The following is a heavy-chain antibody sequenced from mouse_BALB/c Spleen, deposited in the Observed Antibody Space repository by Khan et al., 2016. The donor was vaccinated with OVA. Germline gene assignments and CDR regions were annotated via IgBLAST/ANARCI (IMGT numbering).Heavy chain of an antibody. Sequence: LVESGGGLVQSGGSRKLSCAASGFTFTSYGMHWIRQAPEKGLEWVAYISSDSNTIYYADTVKGRFTISRDNPKNTLFLQMTSLRSGDTAIYFCATSYFYGYYFDYWGQGTTLTVSS. CDR3: ATSYFYGYYFDY. J-gene: IGHJ2*01. CDR2: ISSDSNTI. V-gene: IGHV5-17*02. CDR1: GFTFTSYG. D-gene: IGHD1-1*01.